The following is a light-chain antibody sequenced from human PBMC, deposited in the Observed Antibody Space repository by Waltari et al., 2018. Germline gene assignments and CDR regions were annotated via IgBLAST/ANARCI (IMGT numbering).Light chain of an antibody. CDR1: QSLLHSYGYNY. CDR3: MQALQTPRT. V-gene: IGKV2-28*01. Sequence: DIVMTQSPLSLPVTPGEPASISCRSSQSLLHSYGYNYLDWYLQKPGQSPHLLIYLAYNRASGVPDRFSGSGSGTDFTLKISRVEAEDVGVYYCMQALQTPRTFGQGTKLEIK. CDR2: LAY. J-gene: IGKJ2*01.